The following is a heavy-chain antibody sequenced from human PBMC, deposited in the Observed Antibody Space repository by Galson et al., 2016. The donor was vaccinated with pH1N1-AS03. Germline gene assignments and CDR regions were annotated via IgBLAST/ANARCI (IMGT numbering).Heavy chain of an antibody. CDR1: GFTFSGYW. Sequence: LRLSCAASGFTFSGYWMSWVRQAPEKGLEWVAHIKQDGSEKYYVDSVKGRFTISRDNAKNSLYLQMNSLRAEDTAVYYCARVPYSYGMDVWGQGTTVTVSS. CDR2: IKQDGSEK. J-gene: IGHJ6*02. CDR3: ARVPYSYGMDV. V-gene: IGHV3-7*01.